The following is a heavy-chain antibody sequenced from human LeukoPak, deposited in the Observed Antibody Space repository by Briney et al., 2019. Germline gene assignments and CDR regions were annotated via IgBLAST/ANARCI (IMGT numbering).Heavy chain of an antibody. V-gene: IGHV7-4-1*02. Sequence: GASVKVSCKASGYTFTSSAMNWVRQAPGQGLEWMGWINTNTGSPFYAQGFTGRFAFSLDTSVSTAYLQISSLKAEDTAVYYCARDLGWGSTYFDYWGQGTLVTVSS. CDR3: ARDLGWGSTYFDY. CDR1: GYTFTSSA. D-gene: IGHD7-27*01. J-gene: IGHJ4*02. CDR2: INTNTGSP.